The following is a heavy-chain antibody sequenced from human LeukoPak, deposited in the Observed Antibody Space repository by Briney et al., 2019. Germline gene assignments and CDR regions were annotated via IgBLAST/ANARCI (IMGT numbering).Heavy chain of an antibody. CDR2: IYSSGSN. J-gene: IGHJ4*02. Sequence: PSETLSLTCTVSGGSISGYFWSWIRQPAGKGLEWIGRIYSSGSNNYNPSLKSRVTMSLDTSKNHLSLNLSSVTAADTAVYYCAREPTSGREPTSGRPLDYWGREPWSPSPQ. D-gene: IGHD5-12*01. V-gene: IGHV4-4*07. CDR1: GGSISGYF. CDR3: AREPTSGREPTSGRPLDY.